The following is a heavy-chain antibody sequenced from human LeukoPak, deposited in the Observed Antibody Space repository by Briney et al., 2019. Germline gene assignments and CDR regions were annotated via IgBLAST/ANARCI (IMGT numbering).Heavy chain of an antibody. V-gene: IGHV1-2*02. D-gene: IGHD3-22*01. Sequence: ASVKVSCKASGYIFIGYYIHWVRQAPGQGLEWMGGINPESGGTRDAQKFQGRVTMTRDTSISTAYMELTRVRSDDTAVYFCARGRHFDSNGYYAAFYFDYWGQGSLVTVSS. CDR2: INPESGGT. CDR3: ARGRHFDSNGYYAAFYFDY. CDR1: GYIFIGYY. J-gene: IGHJ4*02.